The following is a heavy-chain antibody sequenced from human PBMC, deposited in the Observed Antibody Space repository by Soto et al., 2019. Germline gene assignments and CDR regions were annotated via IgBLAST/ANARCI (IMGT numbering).Heavy chain of an antibody. CDR3: ARSYYYYVWGSYRSAHFDF. J-gene: IGHJ4*02. D-gene: IGHD3-16*02. Sequence: ASVKVSCKTSGYTFTSYYMHWVRQAPGQGLEWMGIINPSGGSTSYAQKFQGRVTMTRDTSTSTVYMELSSLRSEDTAVYYCARSYYYYVWGSYRSAHFDFWGQGNLVTVSS. V-gene: IGHV1-46*01. CDR2: INPSGGST. CDR1: GYTFTSYY.